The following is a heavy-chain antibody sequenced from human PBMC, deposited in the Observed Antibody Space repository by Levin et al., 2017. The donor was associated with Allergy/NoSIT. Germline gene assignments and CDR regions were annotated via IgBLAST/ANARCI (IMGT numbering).Heavy chain of an antibody. CDR1: GFTFSSYG. Sequence: GGSLRLSCAASGFTFSSYGMNWVRQAPGKGLEWVAFISDDGSNNYFLESVKGRFTISRDNSKNTLYLQMNSLRPDDTAVYYCAKQTIFGLGSNYGMDVWGQGTTVTVSS. J-gene: IGHJ6*02. CDR3: AKQTIFGLGSNYGMDV. CDR2: ISDDGSNN. D-gene: IGHD3-10*01. V-gene: IGHV3-30*18.